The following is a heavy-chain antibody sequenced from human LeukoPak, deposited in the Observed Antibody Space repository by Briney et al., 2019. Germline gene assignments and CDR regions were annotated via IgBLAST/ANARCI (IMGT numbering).Heavy chain of an antibody. D-gene: IGHD3-10*01. J-gene: IGHJ6*02. CDR1: GGSISSSSYY. V-gene: IGHV4-39*01. CDR3: ASWFGEHYYYGMDV. CDR2: IYYSGST. Sequence: SETLSLTCTVPGGSISSSSYYWGWIRQPPGKGLEWIGSIYYSGSTYYNPSLKSRVTISVDTSKNQFSLKLSSVTAADTAVYYCASWFGEHYYYGMDVWGQGTTVTVSS.